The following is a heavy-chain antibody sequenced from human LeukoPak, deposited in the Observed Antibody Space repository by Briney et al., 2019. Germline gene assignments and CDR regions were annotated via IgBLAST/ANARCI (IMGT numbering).Heavy chain of an antibody. CDR2: ISVHNGNT. Sequence: ASVKVSCKTSGYTFTNYGITWVRQAPGQGLEWMGWISVHNGNTNYAQKFKGRVSMTSDTSTTTAYMELRSLTSDDTAVYCCAREVRGFLDPNFYYYMDVWGKGTTVTVSS. CDR1: GYTFTNYG. J-gene: IGHJ6*03. D-gene: IGHD3/OR15-3a*01. V-gene: IGHV1-18*01. CDR3: AREVRGFLDPNFYYYMDV.